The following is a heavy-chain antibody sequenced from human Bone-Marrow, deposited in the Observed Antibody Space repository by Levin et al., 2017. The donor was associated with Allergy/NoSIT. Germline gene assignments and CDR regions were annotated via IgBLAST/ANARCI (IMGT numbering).Heavy chain of an antibody. Sequence: GGSLRLSCAVSGFSFSDYSMNWVRQVPGKGLEWVSYISSSGSTIYYADSAKGRFTISRDNDKNSLYLQMNSLRAEDAAVYYCASQYNSGWSKYYYYGMDVWGQGTTVTVSS. CDR2: ISSSGSTI. V-gene: IGHV3-48*01. CDR1: GFSFSDYS. J-gene: IGHJ6*02. CDR3: ASQYNSGWSKYYYYGMDV. D-gene: IGHD6-19*01.